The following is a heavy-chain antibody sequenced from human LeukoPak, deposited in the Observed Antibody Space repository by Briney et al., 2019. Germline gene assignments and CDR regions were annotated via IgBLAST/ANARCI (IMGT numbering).Heavy chain of an antibody. Sequence: GGSLRLSCVASGFTFSSYGMHWVRQAPGKGLEWVAVIWYDGSNKYYADSVKGRFTISRDNSKNTLFAQMNSLRAEDTAVYYCARYNYDSSGYYNYWGQGTLVTVSS. J-gene: IGHJ4*02. CDR1: GFTFSSYG. D-gene: IGHD3-22*01. CDR2: IWYDGSNK. V-gene: IGHV3-33*01. CDR3: ARYNYDSSGYYNY.